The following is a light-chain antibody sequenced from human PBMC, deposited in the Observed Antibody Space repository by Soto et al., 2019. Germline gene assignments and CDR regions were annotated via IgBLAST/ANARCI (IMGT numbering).Light chain of an antibody. Sequence: DIQMTQSPSTLSASVGHRVAITCRASQSISSSLAWYQQKPGKAPKLLIYKASTLKSGVPSRFSGSGSGTEFTLTISSLQPDDFATYYCQHYNSYSEAFGQGTKVDIK. J-gene: IGKJ1*01. CDR2: KAS. V-gene: IGKV1-5*03. CDR3: QHYNSYSEA. CDR1: QSISSS.